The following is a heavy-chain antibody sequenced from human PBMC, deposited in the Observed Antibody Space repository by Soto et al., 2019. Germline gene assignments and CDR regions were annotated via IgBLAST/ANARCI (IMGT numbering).Heavy chain of an antibody. D-gene: IGHD1-26*01. V-gene: IGHV1-69*13. CDR1: GGTFSSYA. CDR3: ARVGVGATIYYYYGMDV. CDR2: IIPIFGTA. J-gene: IGHJ6*02. Sequence: GASVKVSCKASGGTFSSYAISWVRQAPGQGLEWTGGIIPIFGTANYAQKFQGRVTITADESTSTAYMELSSLRSEDTAVYYCARVGVGATIYYYYGMDVWGQGTTVTVSS.